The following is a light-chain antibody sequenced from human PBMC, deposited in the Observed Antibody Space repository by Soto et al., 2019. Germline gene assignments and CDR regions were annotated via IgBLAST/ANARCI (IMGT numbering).Light chain of an antibody. Sequence: ETVLTQSPATLSLSPGERATLSCRASQSVSSYLAWYQQKPGQAPRLLIYDASNRATGIPARFSGSGSGTDFTLTISSLEPEDFAVYYCQQRSNWPPPMYTFGQGTKLEIK. CDR1: QSVSSY. J-gene: IGKJ2*01. CDR3: QQRSNWPPPMYT. CDR2: DAS. V-gene: IGKV3-11*01.